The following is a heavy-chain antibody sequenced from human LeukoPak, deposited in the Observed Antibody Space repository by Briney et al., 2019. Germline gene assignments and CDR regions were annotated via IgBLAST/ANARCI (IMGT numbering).Heavy chain of an antibody. Sequence: SETLSLTCAVYGRSFSGYYWSWIRQPPGKGLEWIGEIYHSGSTNYNPSLKSRVTISVDKSKNQFSLKVSSVTAADTAGYYCARAIAVAGEGFDYWGQGTLVTVSS. D-gene: IGHD6-19*01. CDR1: GRSFSGYY. CDR3: ARAIAVAGEGFDY. CDR2: IYHSGST. V-gene: IGHV4-34*01. J-gene: IGHJ4*02.